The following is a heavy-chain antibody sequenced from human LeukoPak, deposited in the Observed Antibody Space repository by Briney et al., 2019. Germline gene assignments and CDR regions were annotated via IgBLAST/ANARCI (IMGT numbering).Heavy chain of an antibody. CDR2: IYYSGST. V-gene: IGHV4-59*01. J-gene: IGHJ3*02. CDR1: GGSISSYY. D-gene: IGHD3-22*01. Sequence: KSSETLSLTCTVSGGSISSYYWNWIRQPPGKGLEWIGYIYYSGSTNYNPSLKSRVTISVDTSKNQFSLKLSSVTAADTAVYYCARVGYYDSSGYYFEAFDIWGQGTMVTVSS. CDR3: ARVGYYDSSGYYFEAFDI.